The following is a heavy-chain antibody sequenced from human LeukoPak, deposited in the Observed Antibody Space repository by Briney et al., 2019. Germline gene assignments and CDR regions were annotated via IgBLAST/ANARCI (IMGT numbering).Heavy chain of an antibody. CDR1: GYTFTGYY. CDR2: INPNSGGT. V-gene: IGHV1-2*06. CDR3: ARGWFGELYGYHYYYMDV. J-gene: IGHJ6*03. Sequence: ASVKVSCKASGYTFTGYYMHWVRQAPGQGLEWMGRINPNSGGTNYAQKFQGRVTMTRDTSISTAYMELSGLRSDDTAVYYCARGWFGELYGYHYYYMDVWGKGTTVTVSS. D-gene: IGHD3-10*01.